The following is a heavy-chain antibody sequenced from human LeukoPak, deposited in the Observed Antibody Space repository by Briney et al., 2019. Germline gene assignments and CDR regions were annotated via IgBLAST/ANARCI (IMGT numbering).Heavy chain of an antibody. CDR1: GFTFSSYA. CDR2: ISGSGGST. D-gene: IGHD3-3*01. J-gene: IGHJ4*02. CDR3: AKTSRPYYDFWSGYSLDY. V-gene: IGHV3-23*01. Sequence: PGGSLRLSCAASGFTFSSYAMSWVRRAPGKGLEWVSDISGSGGSTYYADSVKGRFTISRDNSKNTLYLQMNSLRAEDTAVYYCAKTSRPYYDFWSGYSLDYWGQGTLVTVSS.